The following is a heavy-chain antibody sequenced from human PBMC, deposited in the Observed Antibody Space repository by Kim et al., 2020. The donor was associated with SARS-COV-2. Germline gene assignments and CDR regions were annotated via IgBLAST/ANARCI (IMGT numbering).Heavy chain of an antibody. J-gene: IGHJ5*02. CDR2: GST. CDR3: AKDYIPFDP. V-gene: IGHV3-23*01. Sequence: GSTYYAESGKGRFTSSRDKSKNTLYLQMNSMRAEDTAVYYCAKDYIPFDPWGQGTLVTVSS.